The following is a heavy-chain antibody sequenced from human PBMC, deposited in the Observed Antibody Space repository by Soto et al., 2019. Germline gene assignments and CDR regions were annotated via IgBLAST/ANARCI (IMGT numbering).Heavy chain of an antibody. J-gene: IGHJ6*04. D-gene: IGHD2-8*02. CDR2: IKPDASDK. Sequence: ASVKVSCVASGFTFTSSWMSCVRQAPGKWLEWVANIKPDASDKYYVNSMKGRFTISRAKAKNPPYMQCTSLSAADMAVYESIRSKYFSGPSDFDASESGGKGTTGTSPQ. V-gene: IGHV3-7*01. CDR1: GFTFTSSW. CDR3: IRSKYFSGPSDFDASES.